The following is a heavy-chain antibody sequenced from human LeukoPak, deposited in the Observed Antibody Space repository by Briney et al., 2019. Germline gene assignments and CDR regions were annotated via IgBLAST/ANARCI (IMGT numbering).Heavy chain of an antibody. Sequence: PGGSLRLSCAASGFIFSSYSMSWVRQAPGMGLEWVSVITGSGGNTYYADSVKGRFTISKDNSKNTVYLQMSSLRVDDTAVYYCAKAASSSWPSYYYGMDVWGQETTVTVSS. J-gene: IGHJ6*02. CDR2: ITGSGGNT. CDR1: GFIFSSYS. D-gene: IGHD6-13*01. CDR3: AKAASSSWPSYYYGMDV. V-gene: IGHV3-23*01.